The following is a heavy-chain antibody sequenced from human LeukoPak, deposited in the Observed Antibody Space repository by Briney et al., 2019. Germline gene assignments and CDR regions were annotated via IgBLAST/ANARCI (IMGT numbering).Heavy chain of an antibody. J-gene: IGHJ4*02. CDR1: GDTFTRYG. D-gene: IGHD2-2*02. V-gene: IGHV1-18*01. CDR3: ARDGEDIVVVPAAIQFDY. Sequence: ASVKGSCKASGDTFTRYGISCGRQTPGDGRERMGGSSGYNGNTNYAQKLQGRVTMTTDTSTRTAYMELRSLRSDDPAVYYCARDGEDIVVVPAAIQFDYWGQGTLVTVPS. CDR2: SSGYNGNT.